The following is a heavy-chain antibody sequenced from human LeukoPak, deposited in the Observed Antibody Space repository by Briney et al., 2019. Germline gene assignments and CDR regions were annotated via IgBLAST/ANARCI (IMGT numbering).Heavy chain of an antibody. J-gene: IGHJ4*02. Sequence: ASVKVSCKASGYTFTGYYMHWVRQAPGQGLEWMGWINPNSGGTNYAQKFQGRVTMTRDTSISTAYMELSGLRSDDTAVYYCASYYYDSSGYYFDYWGQGTLVTVSS. CDR2: INPNSGGT. CDR3: ASYYYDSSGYYFDY. D-gene: IGHD3-22*01. CDR1: GYTFTGYY. V-gene: IGHV1-2*02.